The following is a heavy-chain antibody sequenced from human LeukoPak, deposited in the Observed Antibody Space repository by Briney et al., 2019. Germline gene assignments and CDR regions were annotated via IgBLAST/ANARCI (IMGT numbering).Heavy chain of an antibody. CDR2: ISSASSSI. D-gene: IGHD2-2*01. V-gene: IGHV3-48*04. Sequence: GGSLRLSCAVSGITFSSYSMNWVRQAPGKGLEWISYISSASSSIYYADFVKGRFTISRDNAKNSLFLQMNSLRAEDTAVYYCARLPAYCSSTSCYYDYWGQGTLVTVSS. CDR1: GITFSSYS. J-gene: IGHJ4*02. CDR3: ARLPAYCSSTSCYYDY.